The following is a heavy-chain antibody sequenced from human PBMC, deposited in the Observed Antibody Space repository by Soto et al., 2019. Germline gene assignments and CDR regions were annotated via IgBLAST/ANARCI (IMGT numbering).Heavy chain of an antibody. CDR1: GFTFSSYG. D-gene: IGHD2-15*01. V-gene: IGHV3-30*18. J-gene: IGHJ3*02. Sequence: QVQLVESGGGVVQPGRSLRLSCAASGFTFSSYGMHWVRQAPGKGLEWVAVISYDGSNKYYADSVKGRFTISRDNSKNTLYLQMNSRRAEDTVVYYCAKDRRGGVVVAAIVFDIWGQGTMVTVSS. CDR3: AKDRRGGVVVAAIVFDI. CDR2: ISYDGSNK.